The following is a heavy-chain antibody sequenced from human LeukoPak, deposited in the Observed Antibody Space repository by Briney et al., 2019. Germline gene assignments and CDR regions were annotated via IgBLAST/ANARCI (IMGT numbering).Heavy chain of an antibody. V-gene: IGHV1-69*13. Sequence: GASVKVSCKSSGYTFSDYYIHWVRQAPGQGLEWMGVIIPIFGSTNDAQKFQGRVTITADESTSTAYMEVSSLRSEDTAMYYCARGTWLQSQAFDIWGQGTMVTVSS. CDR1: GYTFSDYY. CDR3: ARGTWLQSQAFDI. D-gene: IGHD5-24*01. CDR2: IIPIFGST. J-gene: IGHJ3*02.